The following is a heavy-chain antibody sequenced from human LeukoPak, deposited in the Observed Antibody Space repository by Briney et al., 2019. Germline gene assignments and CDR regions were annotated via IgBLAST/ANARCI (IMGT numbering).Heavy chain of an antibody. CDR1: GFTFSSYA. CDR2: ISGSGDST. V-gene: IGHV3-23*01. CDR3: AKVDIVVVVAATFDY. D-gene: IGHD2-15*01. J-gene: IGHJ4*02. Sequence: GTSLRLSCAASGFTFSSYAMSWVRQAPGKGLEWVSGISGSGDSTYYADSVKGRFTISRDNSKNTLYLQMNSLRAEDTAVYYCAKVDIVVVVAATFDYWGQGTLVTVSS.